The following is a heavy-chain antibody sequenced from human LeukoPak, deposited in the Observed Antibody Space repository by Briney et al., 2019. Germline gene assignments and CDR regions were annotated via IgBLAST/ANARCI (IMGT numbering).Heavy chain of an antibody. D-gene: IGHD6-13*01. CDR1: GFTFSSYG. CDR2: IWYDGSNK. V-gene: IGHV3-33*01. J-gene: IGHJ4*02. CDR3: ARPSSSWYGYFDY. Sequence: PGRSLGLSCAASGFTFSSYGMHWVRQAPGKGLEWVAVIWYDGSNKYYADSVKGRFTISRDNSKNTLYLQMNSLRAEDTAVYYCARPSSSWYGYFDYWGQGTLVTVSS.